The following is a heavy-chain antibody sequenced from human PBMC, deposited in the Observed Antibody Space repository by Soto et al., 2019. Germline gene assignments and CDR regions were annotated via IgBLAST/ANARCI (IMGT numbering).Heavy chain of an antibody. CDR2: IYYSGST. D-gene: IGHD3-10*01. Sequence: PSWSLSLPFPLSGGSISNYYWSWIRQPPGKGLEWIGYIYYSGSTNYNPSLKSRVTISVDTSKNQFSLKLSSVTAADTAVYYCARRWGGTFDIWGQGTMVTVSS. CDR1: GGSISNYY. CDR3: ARRWGGTFDI. J-gene: IGHJ3*02. V-gene: IGHV4-59*08.